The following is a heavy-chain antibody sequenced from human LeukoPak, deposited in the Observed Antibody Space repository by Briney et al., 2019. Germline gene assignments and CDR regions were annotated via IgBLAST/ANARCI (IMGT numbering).Heavy chain of an antibody. D-gene: IGHD3-22*01. CDR3: APGDYYDSSGPLR. J-gene: IGHJ4*02. V-gene: IGHV3-30-3*01. Sequence: GRSLRLSCAGSGFTFSSYAMHWVRQAPGKGLEWVAVISYDGSNKYYADSVKGRFTISRDNSKNTLYLQMNSLRAEDTAVYYCAPGDYYDSSGPLRGGQGTLVTVSS. CDR1: GFTFSSYA. CDR2: ISYDGSNK.